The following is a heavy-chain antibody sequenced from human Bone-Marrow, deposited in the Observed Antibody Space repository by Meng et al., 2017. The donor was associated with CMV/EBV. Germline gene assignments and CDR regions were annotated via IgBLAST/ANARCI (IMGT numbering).Heavy chain of an antibody. V-gene: IGHV1-2*02. J-gene: IGHJ5*02. Sequence: ASVKVSCKASLYTFIDHHMHWVRQAPGQGLEWMGWINPNSGGTNYAQKFQGRVTMTRDTSISTAYMELSRLRSDDTAVYYCATSSAAVNWVDPWGQGTLVTVSS. CDR1: LYTFIDHH. D-gene: IGHD6-6*01. CDR2: INPNSGGT. CDR3: ATSSAAVNWVDP.